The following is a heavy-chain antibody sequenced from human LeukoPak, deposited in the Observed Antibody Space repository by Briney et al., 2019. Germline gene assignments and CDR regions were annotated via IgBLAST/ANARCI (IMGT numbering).Heavy chain of an antibody. J-gene: IGHJ4*02. CDR2: IRYDGSNK. D-gene: IGHD1-26*01. Sequence: QSGGSLRLSCAASGFTFSSYGMHWVRQAPGKGLEWVAFIRYDGSNKYYADSVKGRFTISRDNAKNSLYLQMNSLRAEDTAVYYCARDLKWEPGPYYFDYWGQGTLVTVSS. V-gene: IGHV3-30*02. CDR3: ARDLKWEPGPYYFDY. CDR1: GFTFSSYG.